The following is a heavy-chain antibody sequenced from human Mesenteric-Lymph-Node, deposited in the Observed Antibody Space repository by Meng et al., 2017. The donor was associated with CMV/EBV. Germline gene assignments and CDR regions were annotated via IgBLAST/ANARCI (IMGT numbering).Heavy chain of an antibody. D-gene: IGHD3-10*01. J-gene: IGHJ5*02. V-gene: IGHV1-69*06. CDR1: GVSFSSYG. Sequence: ASGVSFSSYGIRWLRQAPGPGLEWMGGTIPFLGTPPYAQKFQGRVTIIADTSTSTAYMELSSLRSEDTAVYYCARYWFGELLTWFDPWGQGTLVTVSS. CDR3: ARYWFGELLTWFDP. CDR2: TIPFLGTP.